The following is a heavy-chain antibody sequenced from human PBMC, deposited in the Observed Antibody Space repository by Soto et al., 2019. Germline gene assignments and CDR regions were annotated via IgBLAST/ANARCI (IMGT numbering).Heavy chain of an antibody. CDR2: VNGDGSST. V-gene: IGHV3-74*01. D-gene: IGHD1-7*01. J-gene: IGHJ4*02. CDR3: ARADDWNYVYDF. CDR1: GFTFTHYR. Sequence: EVQLVDSGGGLVQPGGSLRLSCAASGFTFTHYRIHWVRQAPGKGLVWFSRVNGDGSSTNYADSVKGRFTISRDNARKPVYLQMHGLRAEDTAVYHCARADDWNYVYDFCGQGTLVTITS.